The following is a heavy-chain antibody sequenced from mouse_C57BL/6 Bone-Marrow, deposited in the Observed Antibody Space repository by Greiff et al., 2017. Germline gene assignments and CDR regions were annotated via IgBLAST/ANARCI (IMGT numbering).Heavy chain of an antibody. V-gene: IGHV1-55*01. CDR3: AREDYDGGYYFDY. J-gene: IGHJ2*01. CDR2: IYPGSGST. Sequence: VQLQQPGAELVKPGASVKMSCKASGYTFISYWITWVKQRPGQGLEWIGDIYPGSGSTNYNEKFKSKATLTVDTSSSTAYMQLSSLTSEDSAVYYCAREDYDGGYYFDYWGQGTTLTVSS. D-gene: IGHD2-4*01. CDR1: GYTFISYW.